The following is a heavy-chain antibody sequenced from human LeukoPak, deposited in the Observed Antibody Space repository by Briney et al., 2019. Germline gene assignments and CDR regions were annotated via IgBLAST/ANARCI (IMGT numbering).Heavy chain of an antibody. D-gene: IGHD6-13*01. CDR2: IIPILGIA. CDR1: GGTFSSYA. J-gene: IGHJ5*02. Sequence: PVKVSCKASGGTFSSYAISWVRQAPGQGLEWMGRIIPILGIANYAQKFQGRVTITADKSTSTAYMELSSLRSEDTAVYYCARDHSSRTPFDPWGQGTLVTVSS. V-gene: IGHV1-69*04. CDR3: ARDHSSRTPFDP.